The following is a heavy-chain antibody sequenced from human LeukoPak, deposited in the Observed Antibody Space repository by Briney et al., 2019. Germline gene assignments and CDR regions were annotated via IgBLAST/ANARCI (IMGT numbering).Heavy chain of an antibody. CDR1: GLTFSSYW. J-gene: IGHJ4*02. CDR2: INSDVSTT. Sequence: GGSLRLSCVASGLTFSSYWMLWVRQAPGKGLVWVSRINSDVSTTIYADSVKGRITMSRDNAKNSLHLQMGSLRVEDTAVSYCANLGLTDWGQGTLVTVSS. V-gene: IGHV3-74*01. CDR3: ANLGLTD.